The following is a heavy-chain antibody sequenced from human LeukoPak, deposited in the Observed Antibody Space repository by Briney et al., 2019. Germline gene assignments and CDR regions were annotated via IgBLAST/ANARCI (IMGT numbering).Heavy chain of an antibody. J-gene: IGHJ2*01. CDR2: IYYSGNT. V-gene: IGHV4-59*08. CDR1: GGSISSYY. Sequence: SETLSLTCTVSGGSISSYYWSWIRQPPGKGLEWVGYIYYSGNTNYNPSLKSRVTISVDTSKNQFSLKLSSVTAADTAVYYCARQGLRYWYFDLWGRGTLVTVSS. CDR3: ARQGLRYWYFDL.